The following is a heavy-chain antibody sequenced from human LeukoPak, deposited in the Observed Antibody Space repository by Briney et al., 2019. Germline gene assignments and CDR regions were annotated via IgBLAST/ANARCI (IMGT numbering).Heavy chain of an antibody. V-gene: IGHV4-59*01. Sequence: PSETLSLTCTVPGGSISSYYWSWIRQPPGKGLEWIGYIYYSGSTNYNPSLKSRVTISVDTSKNQFSLKLSSVTAANTAVYYCARDPLGSSGYMDVWGKGTTVTVSS. CDR3: ARDPLGSSGYMDV. CDR1: GGSISSYY. D-gene: IGHD3-10*01. CDR2: IYYSGST. J-gene: IGHJ6*03.